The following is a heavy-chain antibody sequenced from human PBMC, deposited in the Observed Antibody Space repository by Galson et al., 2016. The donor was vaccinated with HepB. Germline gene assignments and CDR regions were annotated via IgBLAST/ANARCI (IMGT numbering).Heavy chain of an antibody. CDR3: AKGGGSTWYISPHFVDP. CDR2: ISGHTTTT. Sequence: SLRLSCAASGLTFSNYDMTWVRQAPGKGLEWVSSISGHTTTTYYADSVKGRFTISRDTSKNTFYLQMNSLRAEDTASYYYAKGGGSTWYISPHFVDPWGQGTLVTVSS. J-gene: IGHJ5*02. CDR1: GLTFSNYD. D-gene: IGHD6-13*01. V-gene: IGHV3-23*01.